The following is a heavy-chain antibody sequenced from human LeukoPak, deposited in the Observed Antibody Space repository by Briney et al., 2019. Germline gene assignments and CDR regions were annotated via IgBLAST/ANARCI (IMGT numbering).Heavy chain of an antibody. CDR1: GFTFGSYA. Sequence: GGSLRLSYAASGFTFGSYAMYWVRQAPGKGLEWVSGIFGSGGSAHYADSVKGRFTISRDNSKNTVYLQMDSLRAEDTAIYYCAKTTTGYSSGRYPAWPIDYWGQGTLVTVSS. V-gene: IGHV3-23*01. CDR3: AKTTTGYSSGRYPAWPIDY. CDR2: IFGSGGSA. D-gene: IGHD2-15*01. J-gene: IGHJ4*02.